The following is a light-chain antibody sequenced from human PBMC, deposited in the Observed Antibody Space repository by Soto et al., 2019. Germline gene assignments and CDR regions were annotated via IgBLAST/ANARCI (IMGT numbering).Light chain of an antibody. Sequence: QSALTQPASVSGSPGQSITISCTGTSSDVGSYNLVSWYQQHPGKAPKLMIYEGSKRPSGVSNRFSGSKSGSTASLTISGLQAEDESDYYCCSYAGSSTYVFGTGPKVTVL. J-gene: IGLJ1*01. CDR2: EGS. CDR3: CSYAGSSTYV. CDR1: SSDVGSYNL. V-gene: IGLV2-23*01.